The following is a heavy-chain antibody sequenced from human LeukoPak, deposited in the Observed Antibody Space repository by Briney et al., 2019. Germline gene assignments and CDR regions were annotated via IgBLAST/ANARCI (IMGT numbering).Heavy chain of an antibody. J-gene: IGHJ5*02. CDR3: AKDSSGTLFWFDP. CDR2: ITFDGANK. V-gene: IGHV3-33*06. CDR1: GFTFSSYA. D-gene: IGHD6-13*01. Sequence: AGGSLRLSCAASGFTFSSYAMHWVRQAPGKGLEWVAVITFDGANKYYADSVKGRFTISRDTSKNTLYLQMNSLRAEDTAVYYCAKDSSGTLFWFDPWGQGTLVTVSS.